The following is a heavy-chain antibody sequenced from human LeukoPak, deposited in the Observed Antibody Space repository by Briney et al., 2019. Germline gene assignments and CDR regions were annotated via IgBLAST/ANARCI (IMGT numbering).Heavy chain of an antibody. Sequence: ASVKVSCKASGYTFTSYGISWVRQAPGQGLEWMGIINPSGGSTSYAQKFQGRVTMTRDTSTSTVYMELSSLRSEDTAVYYCAREGLGPLPRAEYLQHRGQGTLVTVSS. CDR3: AREGLGPLPRAEYLQH. J-gene: IGHJ1*01. V-gene: IGHV1-46*01. CDR1: GYTFTSYG. CDR2: INPSGGST.